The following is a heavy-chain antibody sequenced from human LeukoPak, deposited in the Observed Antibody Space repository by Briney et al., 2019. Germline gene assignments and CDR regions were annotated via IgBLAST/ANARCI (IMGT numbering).Heavy chain of an antibody. CDR1: GYTFTSYG. V-gene: IGHV1-18*01. CDR2: ISAYNGNT. CDR3: ARGGTVWGSGFNWFDP. D-gene: IGHD1-14*01. J-gene: IGHJ5*02. Sequence: ASVKVSCKASGYTFTSYGISWVRQAPGQGLEWMGWISAYNGNTNYAQKLQGRVTVTTDTSTSTAYMELRSLRSDDTAVYYCARGGTVWGSGFNWFDPWGQGTLVTVSS.